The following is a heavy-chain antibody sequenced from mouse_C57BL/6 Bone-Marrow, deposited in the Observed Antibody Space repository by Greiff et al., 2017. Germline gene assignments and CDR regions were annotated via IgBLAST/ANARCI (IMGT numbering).Heavy chain of an antibody. Sequence: VQLQQSGAELVKPGASVKMSCKASGYTFTSYWITWVKQRPGQGLEWIGDIYPGSGSTNYNEKFKSKATLTVDTSSSTAYMQLSSLTSEDSAVYYCARKRNRRRYFDVWGTGTTVTVSS. V-gene: IGHV1-55*01. D-gene: IGHD2-14*01. CDR2: IYPGSGST. J-gene: IGHJ1*03. CDR3: ARKRNRRRYFDV. CDR1: GYTFTSYW.